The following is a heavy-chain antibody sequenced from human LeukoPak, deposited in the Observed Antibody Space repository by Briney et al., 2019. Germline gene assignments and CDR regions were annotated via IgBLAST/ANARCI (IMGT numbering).Heavy chain of an antibody. CDR1: GGSFSGYY. D-gene: IGHD6-13*01. CDR2: IYHSGST. CDR3: AGHIAAAGTAWFDP. Sequence: SETLSLTCAVYGGSFSGYYWSWIRQPPGKGLEWIGEIYHSGSTNYNPSLKSRVTISVDKSKNQFSLKLSSVTAADTAVYYCAGHIAAAGTAWFDPWGQGTLVTVSS. J-gene: IGHJ5*02. V-gene: IGHV4-34*01.